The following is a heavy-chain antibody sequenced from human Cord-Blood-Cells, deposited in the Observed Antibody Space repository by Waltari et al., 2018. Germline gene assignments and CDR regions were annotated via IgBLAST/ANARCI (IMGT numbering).Heavy chain of an antibody. CDR2: INAGNGNT. V-gene: IGHV1-3*01. J-gene: IGHJ6*02. Sequence: QVQLVQSGAEVKKPGASVEVSCKASGYTFTSYAMHWVRQAPGQRLEWMGWINAGNGNTKYSQKLQGRVTITRDTSASTAYMELSSLRSEDTAVYYCARDLTPNTLGYCSGGSCYYYYYGMDVWGQGTTVTVSS. CDR1: GYTFTSYA. CDR3: ARDLTPNTLGYCSGGSCYYYYYGMDV. D-gene: IGHD2-15*01.